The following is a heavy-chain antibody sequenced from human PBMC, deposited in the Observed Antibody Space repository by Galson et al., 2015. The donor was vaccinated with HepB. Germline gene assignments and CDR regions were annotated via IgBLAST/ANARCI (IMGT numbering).Heavy chain of an antibody. CDR3: AREHCSGGSCYSYYFDY. J-gene: IGHJ4*02. CDR2: TYYRSKWYN. V-gene: IGHV6-1*01. D-gene: IGHD2-15*01. CDR1: GDSVSSNSAA. Sequence: CAISGDSVSSNSAAWNWIRQSPSRGLEWLGRTYYRSKWYNDYAVSVKSRITINPDTSKNQFSLQLNSVTPEDTAVYYCAREHCSGGSCYSYYFDYWGQGTLVTVSS.